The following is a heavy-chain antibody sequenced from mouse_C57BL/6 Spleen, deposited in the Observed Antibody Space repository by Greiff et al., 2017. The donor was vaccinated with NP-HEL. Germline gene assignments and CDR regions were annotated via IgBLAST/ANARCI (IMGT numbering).Heavy chain of an antibody. V-gene: IGHV3-6*01. CDR1: GYSITSGYY. Sequence: EVQLQESGPGLVKPSQSLSLTCSVTGYSITSGYYWNWIRQFPGNKLEWMGYISYDGSNNYNPSLKNRISITRDTSKNQFFLKLNSVTTEDTATYYCARDFRNYGSYYFDYWGQGTTLTVSS. D-gene: IGHD1-1*01. CDR2: ISYDGSN. CDR3: ARDFRNYGSYYFDY. J-gene: IGHJ2*01.